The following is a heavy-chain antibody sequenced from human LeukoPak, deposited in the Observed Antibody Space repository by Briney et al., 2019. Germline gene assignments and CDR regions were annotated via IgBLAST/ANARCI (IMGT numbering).Heavy chain of an antibody. J-gene: IGHJ4*02. D-gene: IGHD6-6*01. V-gene: IGHV4-34*01. Sequence: SETLSLTCAVYGGSFSGYYWSWIRQPPGKGLEWIGEINHSGSTNYNPSLKSRVTISVDTSKNQFSLKLSSVTAADTAVYYCASQPKYSSSPGEGWGQGTLVTVS. CDR3: ASQPKYSSSPGEG. CDR1: GGSFSGYY. CDR2: INHSGST.